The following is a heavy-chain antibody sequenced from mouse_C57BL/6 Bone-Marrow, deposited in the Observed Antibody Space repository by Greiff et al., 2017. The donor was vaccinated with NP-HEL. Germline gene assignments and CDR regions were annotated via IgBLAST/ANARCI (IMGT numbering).Heavy chain of an antibody. Sequence: QVQLQQPGAELVKPGASVKLSCKASGYTFTSYWMHWVKQRPGQGLEWIGMIHPNRGSTNYNEKFKSKATLTVDKSSSTAYMQLSSLTSEDSAVYYCARWNYYGSKAYWGQGTLVTVSA. V-gene: IGHV1-64*01. CDR2: IHPNRGST. CDR3: ARWNYYGSKAY. CDR1: GYTFTSYW. J-gene: IGHJ3*01. D-gene: IGHD1-1*01.